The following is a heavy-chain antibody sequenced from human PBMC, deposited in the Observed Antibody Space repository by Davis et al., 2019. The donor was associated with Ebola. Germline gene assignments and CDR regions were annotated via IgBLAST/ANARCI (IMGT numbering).Heavy chain of an antibody. D-gene: IGHD5-24*01. CDR2: MYHSGRT. Sequence: PSETLSLTCAVYDYSISSGYFWGWIRQSPGKGLEWIGSMYHSGRTYYNPSLKSRITISVDTTKNQISLRLSSVTAADTAMYYCARDPEGGFERWPPVSFHHWGQGTLVTVAS. CDR3: ARDPEGGFERWPPVSFHH. CDR1: DYSISSGYF. V-gene: IGHV4-38-2*02. J-gene: IGHJ1*01.